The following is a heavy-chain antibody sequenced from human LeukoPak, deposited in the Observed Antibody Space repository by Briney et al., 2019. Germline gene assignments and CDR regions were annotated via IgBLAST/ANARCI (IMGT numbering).Heavy chain of an antibody. CDR2: MNPNSGGT. CDR1: GYTFTSYD. Sequence: GASVKVSCKASGYTFTSYDINWVRQATGQGLEWMGWMNPNSGGTNYAQKFQGWVTMTRDTSISTAYMELSRLRSDDTAVYYCARAGTVEMTPLDYWGQGTLVTVSS. V-gene: IGHV1-2*04. J-gene: IGHJ4*02. CDR3: ARAGTVEMTPLDY. D-gene: IGHD5-24*01.